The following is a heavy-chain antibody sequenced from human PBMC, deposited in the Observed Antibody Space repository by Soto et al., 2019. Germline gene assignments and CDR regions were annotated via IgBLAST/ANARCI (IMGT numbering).Heavy chain of an antibody. Sequence: SETLSLTCTVSGGSISGGGYYWSWIRQHPGKGLEWIGYIYYSGSTYYNPSLKSRVTISVDTSKNQFSLKLSSVTAADTAVYYCARDLSITMVRGVIRGWFDPWGQGTLVTVSS. CDR1: GGSISGGGYY. CDR2: IYYSGST. CDR3: ARDLSITMVRGVIRGWFDP. J-gene: IGHJ5*02. V-gene: IGHV4-31*03. D-gene: IGHD3-10*01.